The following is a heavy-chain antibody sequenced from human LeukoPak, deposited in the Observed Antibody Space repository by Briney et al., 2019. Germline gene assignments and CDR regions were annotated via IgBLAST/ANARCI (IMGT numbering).Heavy chain of an antibody. CDR3: ARDPRRSPWWGVDV. J-gene: IGHJ6*02. V-gene: IGHV4-61*02. CDR1: GGSISSGDYY. CDR2: IYTSGIT. Sequence: SETLSLTCTVSGGSISSGDYYWSWIRQPAGKGLEWIGRIYTSGITSYNPSLKSRVTISVDTSKTQSSLRVSSVTAADTAVYYWARDPRRSPWWGVDVCGQGNTVTVSS. D-gene: IGHD2-15*01.